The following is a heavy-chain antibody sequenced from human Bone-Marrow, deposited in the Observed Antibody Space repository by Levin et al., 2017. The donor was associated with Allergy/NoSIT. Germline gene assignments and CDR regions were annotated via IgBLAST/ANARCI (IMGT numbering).Heavy chain of an antibody. CDR3: ARDRASCYAWFDP. Sequence: GGSLRLSCAASGFTFSSYWMSWVRQAPGKGLEWVANIKQDGSEKYYVDSVKGRFTISRDNAKNSLYLQMNSLRAEDTAVYYCARDRASCYAWFDPWGQGTLVTVSS. V-gene: IGHV3-7*01. D-gene: IGHD2-2*01. CDR1: GFTFSSYW. J-gene: IGHJ5*02. CDR2: IKQDGSEK.